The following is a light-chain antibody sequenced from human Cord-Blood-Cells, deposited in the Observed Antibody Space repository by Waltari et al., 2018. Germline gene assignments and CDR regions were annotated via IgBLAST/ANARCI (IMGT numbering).Light chain of an antibody. CDR3: QSYDSSLSGWV. CDR2: GNS. J-gene: IGLJ3*02. V-gene: IGLV1-40*01. CDR1: SSNIGAGYD. Sequence: QSVLTQPPSVSGAPGQRVTISCTGSSSNIGAGYDVHWYQQLPGTAPKLLIYGNSTRPAGFPDRFSGSKSGTSASLAITGLQAEDEADYYCQSYDSSLSGWVFGGGTKLTVL.